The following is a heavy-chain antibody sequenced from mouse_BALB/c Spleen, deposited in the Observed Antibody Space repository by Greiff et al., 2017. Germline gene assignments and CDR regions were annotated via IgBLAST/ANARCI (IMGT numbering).Heavy chain of an antibody. Sequence: QVQLKQSGAELARPGASVKMSCKASGYTFTSYTMHWVKQRPGQGLEWIGYINPSSGYTNYNQKFKDKATLTADKSSSTAYMQLSSLTSEDSAVYYCARSATVVPFAYWGQGTLVTVSA. V-gene: IGHV1-4*01. D-gene: IGHD1-1*01. CDR1: GYTFTSYT. CDR2: INPSSGYT. CDR3: ARSATVVPFAY. J-gene: IGHJ3*01.